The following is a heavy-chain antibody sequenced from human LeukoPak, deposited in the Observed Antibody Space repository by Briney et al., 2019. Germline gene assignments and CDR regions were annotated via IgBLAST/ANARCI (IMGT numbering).Heavy chain of an antibody. D-gene: IGHD5-18*01. CDR1: GFTFSSCA. CDR2: LSGSGAST. V-gene: IGHV3-23*01. Sequence: PGGSLRLSCAASGFTFSSCAMTCVRQAPGKGLEWVSSLSGSGASTFYADSVKGRFTISRDNSKNTLSLQMSSLRAEDTAVYFCAKYLGKYSYGYSGLDYWGQGTLVTVSS. J-gene: IGHJ4*02. CDR3: AKYLGKYSYGYSGLDY.